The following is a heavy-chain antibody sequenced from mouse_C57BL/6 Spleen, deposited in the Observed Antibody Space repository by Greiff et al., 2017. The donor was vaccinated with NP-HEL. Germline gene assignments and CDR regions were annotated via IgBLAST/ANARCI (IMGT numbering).Heavy chain of an antibody. Sequence: VQLQQSGAELARPGASVKLSCKASGYTFTSYGISWVKQRTGQGLEWIGEIYPRSGNTYYNEKFKGKATLTADKSSSTAYRALRSLTSEDSAVYFWARRGAYYSNYVGFDYWGQGTTLTVSS. CDR3: ARRGAYYSNYVGFDY. J-gene: IGHJ2*01. D-gene: IGHD2-5*01. CDR2: IYPRSGNT. V-gene: IGHV1-81*01. CDR1: GYTFTSYG.